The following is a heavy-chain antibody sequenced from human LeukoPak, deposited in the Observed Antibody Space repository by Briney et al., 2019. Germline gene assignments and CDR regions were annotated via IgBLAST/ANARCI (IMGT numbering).Heavy chain of an antibody. CDR2: ISGSGGST. J-gene: IGHJ4*02. V-gene: IGHV3-23*01. D-gene: IGHD6-19*01. Sequence: GGSLRLSCAASGFSFSSYAMSWVRQAPGKGLEWVSAISGSGGSTYYADSVKGRFTISRDNSKNTLYLLMNSLRAEDTAVYYCAKDSSGRQPSTDFDYWGQGTLVTVSS. CDR1: GFSFSSYA. CDR3: AKDSSGRQPSTDFDY.